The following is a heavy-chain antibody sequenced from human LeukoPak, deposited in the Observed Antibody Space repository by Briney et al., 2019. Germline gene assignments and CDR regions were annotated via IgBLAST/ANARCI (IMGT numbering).Heavy chain of an antibody. CDR3: AKDKGFDP. Sequence: GGSLRLSCAASGFTFSSYAMSWVRQAPGKGLEWVSAISGSGTSAYCADSVKGRFTISRDNSKNTLYVQMNSLRVEDTAVYYCAKDKGFDPWGQGTLVTVSS. CDR2: ISGSGTSA. J-gene: IGHJ5*02. V-gene: IGHV3-23*01. CDR1: GFTFSSYA.